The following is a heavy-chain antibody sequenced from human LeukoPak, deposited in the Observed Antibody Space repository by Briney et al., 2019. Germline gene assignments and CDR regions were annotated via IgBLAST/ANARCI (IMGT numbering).Heavy chain of an antibody. CDR1: GCSISSGGYY. CDR3: AGRRDSSGYPHYFDC. Sequence: SETLALTCPGPGCSISSGGYYWSWIRQAPGKGLEGIGYIYYNGNTHYNPSLKNRVTIAIDTSKNQFSLKLSSVTCADRAVYYCAGRRDSSGYPHYFDCWGEGTLVTVSS. V-gene: IGHV4-30-4*01. J-gene: IGHJ4*02. D-gene: IGHD3-22*01. CDR2: IYYNGNT.